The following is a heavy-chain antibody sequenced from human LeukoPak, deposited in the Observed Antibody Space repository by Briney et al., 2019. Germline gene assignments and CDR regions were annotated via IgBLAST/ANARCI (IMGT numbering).Heavy chain of an antibody. Sequence: PSETLSLTCTVSGGSISSGDYYWSWIRQPPGKGLEWIGYIYYSGSTYYNPSLKSRVTISVDTSKNQFSLKLSSVTAADTAVYYCARAPLAAAGAYYYYYMDVWGKGTTVTVSS. D-gene: IGHD6-13*01. V-gene: IGHV4-30-4*01. CDR2: IYYSGST. CDR1: GGSISSGDYY. J-gene: IGHJ6*03. CDR3: ARAPLAAAGAYYYYYMDV.